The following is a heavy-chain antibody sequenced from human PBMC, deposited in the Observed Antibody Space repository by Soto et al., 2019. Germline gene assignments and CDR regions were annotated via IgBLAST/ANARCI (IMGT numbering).Heavy chain of an antibody. CDR3: AKDLSSSWYFDY. V-gene: IGHV3-30*18. Sequence: QVQLVESGGGVVQPGRSLRLSCAASGFTFSSYGMHWVRQAPGKGLEWVAVISYDGSNKYYADSVKGRFTISRDNSKNTLYLKMNSMRAKDTAVYYCAKDLSSSWYFDYWGQGTLVTVSS. CDR2: ISYDGSNK. D-gene: IGHD6-13*01. CDR1: GFTFSSYG. J-gene: IGHJ4*02.